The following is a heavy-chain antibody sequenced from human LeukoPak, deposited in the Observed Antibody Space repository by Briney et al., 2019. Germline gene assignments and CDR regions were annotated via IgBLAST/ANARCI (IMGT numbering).Heavy chain of an antibody. V-gene: IGHV1-2*06. D-gene: IGHD3-22*01. CDR3: AIPYDSSGYYDFGY. Sequence: ASVKVSRKASGYTFTGYYMHWVRLAPGQGLEWMGRINPNSGGTNYAQKFQGRVTMTRDTSISTAYMELSRLRSDDTAVYYCAIPYDSSGYYDFGYWGQGTLVTVSS. CDR1: GYTFTGYY. J-gene: IGHJ4*02. CDR2: INPNSGGT.